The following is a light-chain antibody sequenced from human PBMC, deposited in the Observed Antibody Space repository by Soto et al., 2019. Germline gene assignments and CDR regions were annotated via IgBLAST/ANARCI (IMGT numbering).Light chain of an antibody. V-gene: IGKV3-11*01. J-gene: IGKJ5*01. CDR1: QSVSSY. Sequence: EIVLTQSPATLSLSPGEKDTLSCRASQSVSSYLTWDEQKPGQAPRLLIYEASNRATGIPARFSGSGSGTAFTLTNSSLEPEDFAVYHCQQRSNWITFGQGTRLELK. CDR3: QQRSNWIT. CDR2: EAS.